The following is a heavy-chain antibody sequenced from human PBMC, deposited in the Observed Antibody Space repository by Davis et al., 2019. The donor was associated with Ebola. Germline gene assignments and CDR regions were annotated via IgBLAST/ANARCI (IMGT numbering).Heavy chain of an antibody. CDR3: AREGVRGFGVPKGWFDP. J-gene: IGHJ5*02. Sequence: PGGSLRLSCAASGFTFSSYSMNWVRQAPGKGLEWVSSISSSSSYIYYADSVKGRFTISRDNAKNSLYLQMNSLRAEDTAVYYCAREGVRGFGVPKGWFDPWGQGTLVTVSS. V-gene: IGHV3-21*01. D-gene: IGHD3-3*01. CDR2: ISSSSSYI. CDR1: GFTFSSYS.